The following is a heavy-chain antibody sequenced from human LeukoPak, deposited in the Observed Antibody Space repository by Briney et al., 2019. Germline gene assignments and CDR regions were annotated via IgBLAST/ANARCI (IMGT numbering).Heavy chain of an antibody. CDR2: IIPILGIA. D-gene: IGHD5-24*01. V-gene: IGHV1-69*04. CDR1: GGTFSSYA. J-gene: IGHJ4*02. Sequence: GASVKVSCKASGGTFSSYAISWVRQAPGQGLEWMGRIIPILGIANYAQKFQGRVTITADKSTSTAYMELSSLRPEDTAVYYCAGSPDGYNLSNFDYWGQGTLVTVSS. CDR3: AGSPDGYNLSNFDY.